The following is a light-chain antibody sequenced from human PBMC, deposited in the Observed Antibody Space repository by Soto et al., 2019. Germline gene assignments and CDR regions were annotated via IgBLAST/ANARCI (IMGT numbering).Light chain of an antibody. CDR1: SSNIGAGYD. J-gene: IGLJ2*01. V-gene: IGLV1-40*01. Sequence: QPVLTQPPSVSGAPGQRVTISFTGSSSNIGAGYDVHWYQQLPGTAPKLLIYGNSNRPSGVPDRFSGSKSGTSASLAITGLQAEDEADYYCQSYDSSLSGSEVVFGGGTKLTVL. CDR2: GNS. CDR3: QSYDSSLSGSEVV.